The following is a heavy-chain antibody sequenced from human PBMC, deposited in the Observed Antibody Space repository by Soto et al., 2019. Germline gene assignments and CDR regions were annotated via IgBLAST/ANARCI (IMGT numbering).Heavy chain of an antibody. Sequence: QVQLVQSGAEVKKPGASVKLSCKASGFTFTRYYIHWLRQAPGQGLEWMGTINPSGVTTSYAQKFQGRVTMTMDTATSTVYMDLSSLRSEDTAVYFCARDGWFGELPFFDYWGQGTLVTVSS. CDR3: ARDGWFGELPFFDY. CDR2: INPSGVTT. CDR1: GFTFTRYY. D-gene: IGHD3-10*01. V-gene: IGHV1-46*01. J-gene: IGHJ4*02.